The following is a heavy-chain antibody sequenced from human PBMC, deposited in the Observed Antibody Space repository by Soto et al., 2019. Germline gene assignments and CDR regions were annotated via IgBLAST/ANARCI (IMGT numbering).Heavy chain of an antibody. CDR2: ISYDGSNK. V-gene: IGHV3-30-3*01. J-gene: IGHJ6*02. CDR1: LFTFSIYA. CDR3: ARDLKVYGGYYYYGMDV. Sequence: GGSLRLSCSASLFTFSIYAMHCGRQAPGKGLEWVAVISYDGSNKYYADSVKGRFTISRDNSKNTLYLQMNSLRAEDTAVYYCARDLKVYGGYYYYGMDVWGQGTTVTVSS. D-gene: IGHD2-8*01.